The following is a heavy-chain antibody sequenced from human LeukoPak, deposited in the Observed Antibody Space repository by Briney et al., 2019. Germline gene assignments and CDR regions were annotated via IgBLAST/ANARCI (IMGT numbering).Heavy chain of an antibody. CDR1: GFTFSSYA. Sequence: GGSLRLSCATSGFTFSSYAMHWVRQAPGKGLEWVAVISYDGSNKYYADSVKGRFTISRDNSKNTLYLQMNSLRAEDTAVYYCARTPDYGGNSRYGMDVWGQGTTVTVSS. V-gene: IGHV3-30*04. J-gene: IGHJ6*02. CDR3: ARTPDYGGNSRYGMDV. D-gene: IGHD4-23*01. CDR2: ISYDGSNK.